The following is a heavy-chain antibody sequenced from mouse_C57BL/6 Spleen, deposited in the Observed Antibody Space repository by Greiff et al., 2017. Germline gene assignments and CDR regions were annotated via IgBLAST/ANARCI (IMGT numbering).Heavy chain of an antibody. CDR1: SYTFTDHT. J-gene: IGHJ2*01. CDR2: IYPRDGST. D-gene: IGHD1-1*01. CDR3: ARDGFITTVEGYFDY. Sequence: QVQLKESDAELVKPGASVKISCKVSSYTFTDHTIHWMKQRPEQGLEWIGYIYPRDGSTKYNEKFKGKATLTADKSSSTAYMQLNSLTSEDSAVYFCARDGFITTVEGYFDYWGQGTTLTVSS. V-gene: IGHV1-78*01.